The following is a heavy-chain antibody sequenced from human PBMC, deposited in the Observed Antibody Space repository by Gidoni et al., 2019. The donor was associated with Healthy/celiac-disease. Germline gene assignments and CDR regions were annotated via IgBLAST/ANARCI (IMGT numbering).Heavy chain of an antibody. CDR3: ASIGVRGFDEWYYYYGMDV. CDR2: IYYSGST. V-gene: IGHV4-39*07. D-gene: IGHD3-3*01. CDR1: GGSISSSSYY. Sequence: QLQLQESGPGLVKPSETLSLTCTVSGGSISSSSYYWGWIRQPPGKGLEWIGSIYYSGSTYYNPSLKSRVTISVDTSKNQFSLKLSSVTAADTAVYYCASIGVRGFDEWYYYYGMDVWGQGTTVTVSS. J-gene: IGHJ6*02.